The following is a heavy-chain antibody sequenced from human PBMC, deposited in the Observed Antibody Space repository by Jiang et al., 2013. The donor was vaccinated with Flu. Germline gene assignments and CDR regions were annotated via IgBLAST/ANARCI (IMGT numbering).Heavy chain of an antibody. J-gene: IGHJ4*02. D-gene: IGHD2-15*01. Sequence: GAEVKKPGASVKVSCKASGYRFTSYGFSWVRQAPGQGLEWVGWISGYNADTSYAQKFQGRVSLTTDTSTNTAYMELRSLSPDDTAVYYCARTDWYCSGGNCYFDFWGQGTLVTVSS. CDR1: GYRFTSYG. V-gene: IGHV1-18*01. CDR3: ARTDWYCSGGNCYFDF. CDR2: ISGYNADT.